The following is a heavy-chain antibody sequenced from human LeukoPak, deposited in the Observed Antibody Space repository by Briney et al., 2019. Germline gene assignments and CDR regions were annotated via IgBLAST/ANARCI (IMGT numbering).Heavy chain of an antibody. CDR3: ARAPFDSTAY. V-gene: IGHV3-21*01. Sequence: GGSLRLSCAASGFTFSSYNMNWVRQAPGKGLEWVSSISDRSTYIYYADSVRGRFTVSRDNAENSLYLQMNNLRAEDTAVYYCARAPFDSTAYWGQGTLVTVSS. CDR1: GFTFSSYN. CDR2: ISDRSTYI. J-gene: IGHJ4*02. D-gene: IGHD3-22*01.